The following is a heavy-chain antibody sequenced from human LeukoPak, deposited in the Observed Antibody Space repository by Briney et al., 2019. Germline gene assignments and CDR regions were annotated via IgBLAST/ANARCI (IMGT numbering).Heavy chain of an antibody. V-gene: IGHV3-30*02. Sequence: TGGSLRLSCAASGFTFSSYGMHWVRQAPGKGLEWVAFIRYDGSNKYYADSVKGRFTISRDNSKNTLYLQMNSLRAGDTAVYYCASLVVISGYFDYWGQGTLVTVSS. J-gene: IGHJ4*02. CDR2: IRYDGSNK. D-gene: IGHD3-22*01. CDR1: GFTFSSYG. CDR3: ASLVVISGYFDY.